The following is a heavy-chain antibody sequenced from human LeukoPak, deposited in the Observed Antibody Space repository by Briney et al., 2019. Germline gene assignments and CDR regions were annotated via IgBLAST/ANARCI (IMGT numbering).Heavy chain of an antibody. V-gene: IGHV3-21*01. J-gene: IGHJ4*02. D-gene: IGHD2-15*01. CDR3: ARDPLHCSGGSCYSGSDY. Sequence: NPGGSLRLSCAASGFTFSDFSMNWVRQAPGKGLEWISYISSSGSFICYAESYKGRFTISRDNARNSLYLQMSSLRAEDTAVYYCARDPLHCSGGSCYSGSDYWGQGTLVTVSS. CDR1: GFTFSDFS. CDR2: ISSSGSFI.